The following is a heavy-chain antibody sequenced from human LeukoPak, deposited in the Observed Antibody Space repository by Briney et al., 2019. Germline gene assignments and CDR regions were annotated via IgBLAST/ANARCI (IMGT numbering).Heavy chain of an antibody. CDR1: GYSFTSYW. D-gene: IGHD5-24*01. CDR3: ARLRDGYNSRSEFDY. Sequence: GESLKISCKGSGYSFTSYWIGWVRQMPGKGLEWMGIIYPGDSDTRYSPSFQGQVTISADKSISTAYLQWSSQKASDTAMYYCARLRDGYNSRSEFDYWGQGTLVTVSS. J-gene: IGHJ4*02. CDR2: IYPGDSDT. V-gene: IGHV5-51*01.